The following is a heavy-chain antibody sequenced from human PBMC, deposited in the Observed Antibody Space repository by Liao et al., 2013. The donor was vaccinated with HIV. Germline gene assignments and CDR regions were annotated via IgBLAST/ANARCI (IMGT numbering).Heavy chain of an antibody. CDR2: VHSGGSA. Sequence: QVQLQESGPGLVKPSETLSLTCSVSGGSINTYYWNWIRQPAGKGLEWIGRVHSGGSANYSPSLRSRATISVDTSKNHFSLILTSVTAADTAVYYCAKGALRSPTGSSFDLWGRGPSSPSPQ. D-gene: IGHD5-18*01. CDR1: GGSINTYY. V-gene: IGHV4-4*07. J-gene: IGHJ4*02. CDR3: AKGALRSPTGSSFDL.